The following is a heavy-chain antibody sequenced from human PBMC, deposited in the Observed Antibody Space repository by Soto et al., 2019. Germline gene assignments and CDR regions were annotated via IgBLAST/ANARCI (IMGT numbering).Heavy chain of an antibody. CDR2: IYWNDDK. CDR3: ARRNGCFDY. V-gene: IGHV2-5*01. J-gene: IGHJ4*02. D-gene: IGHD6-19*01. Sequence: SGPTLVNPTQALTLTCTFSGFSLSSRGLGVGWIRQPPGKAPEWLAFIYWNDDKLYSPSLKSRLTITKDTSKDQVVLTMSNMDSVDTATYYCARRNGCFDYWGQGALVTVSS. CDR1: GFSLSSRGLG.